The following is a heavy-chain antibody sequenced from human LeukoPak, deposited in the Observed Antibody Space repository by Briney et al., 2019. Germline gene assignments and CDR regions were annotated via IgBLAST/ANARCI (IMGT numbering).Heavy chain of an antibody. CDR3: AKDRSGMWLRSYSWFDP. J-gene: IGHJ5*02. CDR2: ISSSSSTI. CDR1: GFTFSSYS. Sequence: GGSLRLSCAASGFTFSSYSMNWVRQAPGKGLEWVSYISSSSSTIYYADSVKGRFTISRDNSKNTLYLQMNSLRAEDTAVYYCAKDRSGMWLRSYSWFDPWGQGTLVTVSS. V-gene: IGHV3-48*01. D-gene: IGHD5-12*01.